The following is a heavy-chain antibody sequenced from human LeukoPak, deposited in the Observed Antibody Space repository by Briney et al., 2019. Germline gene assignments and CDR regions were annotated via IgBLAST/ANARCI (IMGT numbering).Heavy chain of an antibody. CDR1: GGTFSSYA. D-gene: IGHD3-9*01. CDR3: ARDRGYYDILTGYFDY. V-gene: IGHV1-69*13. Sequence: ASVKVSCKASGGTFSSYAISWVRQAPGQGLEWMGGIIPIFGTANYAQKFQGRVTITADESTSTAYMELSSLRSEDTAVYYCARDRGYYDILTGYFDYWGQGTLVTVSS. CDR2: IIPIFGTA. J-gene: IGHJ4*02.